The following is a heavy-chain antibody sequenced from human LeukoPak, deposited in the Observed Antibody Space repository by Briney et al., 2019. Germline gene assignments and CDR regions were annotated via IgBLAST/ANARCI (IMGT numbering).Heavy chain of an antibody. J-gene: IGHJ3*02. CDR1: GGSISSSNW. D-gene: IGHD3-16*01. CDR2: IYHSGST. CDR3: ARPRIMGNNDAFDI. Sequence: SETLSLTCAVSGGSISSSNWWSWIRQPPGKGLEWIGEIYHSGSTNYNPSLKSRVTISVDKSKTQFSLKLSSVTAADTAVYYCARPRIMGNNDAFDIWGQGTMVTVSS. V-gene: IGHV4-4*02.